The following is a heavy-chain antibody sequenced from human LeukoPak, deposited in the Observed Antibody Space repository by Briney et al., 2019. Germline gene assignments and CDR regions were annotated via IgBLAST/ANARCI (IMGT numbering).Heavy chain of an antibody. Sequence: PGGSLRLSCAASGLTFSSYAMSWVRQAPGKGLEWVSAISGSGGSTYYADSVKGRFTISRDYSKNTLYLQMNSLRAEDTAVYYCAKDRDIVVVVTLDYWGQGTLVTVSS. CDR3: AKDRDIVVVVTLDY. V-gene: IGHV3-23*01. CDR1: GLTFSSYA. CDR2: ISGSGGST. D-gene: IGHD2-15*01. J-gene: IGHJ4*02.